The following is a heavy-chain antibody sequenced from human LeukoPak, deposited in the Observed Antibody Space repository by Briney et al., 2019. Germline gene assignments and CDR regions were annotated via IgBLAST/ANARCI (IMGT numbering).Heavy chain of an antibody. CDR2: IYYSGST. CDR3: AVGRSDYGDYQTVGWFHP. V-gene: IGHV4-59*01. Sequence: SETLSLTCTRGAGSINTYYWGWTVQPPGKGLEWIGYIYYSGSTNYNPSLKSRVTISVDTSKNQFSLKLSPVPAADTAVYYCAVGRSDYGDYQTVGWFHPWGQGTLVTVSS. J-gene: IGHJ5*02. CDR1: AGSINTYY. D-gene: IGHD4-17*01.